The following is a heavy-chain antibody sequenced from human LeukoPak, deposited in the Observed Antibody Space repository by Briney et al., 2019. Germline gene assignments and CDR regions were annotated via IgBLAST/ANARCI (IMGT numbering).Heavy chain of an antibody. CDR2: IKYDGSYT. CDR3: VRDGDAYNFDF. J-gene: IGHJ4*02. D-gene: IGHD5-24*01. Sequence: GGSLRLSCATSGFTLSLAWMHWVRQTPGKGLEWVSRIKYDGSYTNYADSVKGRFTISRDNARNTLSLHMISLRAEDTAVYFCVRDGDAYNFDFWGQGVLVTVSS. V-gene: IGHV3-74*01. CDR1: GFTLSLAW.